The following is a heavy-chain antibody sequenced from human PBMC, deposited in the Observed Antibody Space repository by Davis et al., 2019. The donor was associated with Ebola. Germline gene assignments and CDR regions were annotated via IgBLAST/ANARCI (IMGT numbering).Heavy chain of an antibody. D-gene: IGHD2-8*01. CDR1: GGTFDSFA. Sequence: SVKVSCKASGGTFDSFAISWVRQAPGQGLEWMGGIIPIFGTANYEQKFQGRVTITADESTSTAYMELSSLRSEDTAVYYCARDIGLMVYAHNWFDPGGQGTLVTGSS. CDR3: ARDIGLMVYAHNWFDP. J-gene: IGHJ5*02. CDR2: IIPIFGTA. V-gene: IGHV1-69*13.